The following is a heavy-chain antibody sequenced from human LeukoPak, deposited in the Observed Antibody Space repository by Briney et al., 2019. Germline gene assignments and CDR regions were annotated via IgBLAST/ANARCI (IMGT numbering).Heavy chain of an antibody. CDR1: GFTFSSYS. CDR3: ARQLVLGVFGVVIIDRFDP. V-gene: IGHV3-21*04. Sequence: GGSLRLSCAASGFTFSSYSMNWVRQAPGKGLEWVSSISSSSSYIYYADSVKGRFTISRDNAKNSLYLQMNSLRAEDTAVYYCARQLVLGVFGVVIIDRFDPWGQGTLVTVSS. D-gene: IGHD3-3*01. CDR2: ISSSSSYI. J-gene: IGHJ5*02.